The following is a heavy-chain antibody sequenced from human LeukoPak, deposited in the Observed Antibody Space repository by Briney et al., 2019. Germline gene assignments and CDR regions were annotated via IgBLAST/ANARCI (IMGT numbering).Heavy chain of an antibody. CDR2: INHSGST. J-gene: IGHJ4*02. Sequence: SETLSLTCAVYGGSFSGYYWGWIRQPPGKGLEWIGEINHSGSTNYNPSLKSRVTISVDTSKNQFSLKLSSVTAADTAVYYCARGRGGKYFDYWGQGTLVTVPS. V-gene: IGHV4-34*01. D-gene: IGHD3-10*01. CDR1: GGSFSGYY. CDR3: ARGRGGKYFDY.